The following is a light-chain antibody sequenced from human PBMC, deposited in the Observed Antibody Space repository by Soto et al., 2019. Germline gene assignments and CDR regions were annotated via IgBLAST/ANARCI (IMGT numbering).Light chain of an antibody. Sequence: DIQMTQSPSTLSASVGDRVTITCRASHSISGWLAWYQQKPGKAPNLLIYKASTLESGVPSRFSGSGSGTGFTLTISSLQPDGFATYYCQQSNSYPLTIGGGNKVEIK. CDR3: QQSNSYPLT. J-gene: IGKJ4*01. CDR1: HSISGW. V-gene: IGKV1-5*03. CDR2: KAS.